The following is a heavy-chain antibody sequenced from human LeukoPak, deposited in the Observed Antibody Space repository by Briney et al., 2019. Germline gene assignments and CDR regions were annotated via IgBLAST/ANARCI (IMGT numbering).Heavy chain of an antibody. Sequence: PGGSLRLSCEASGFTFSSYDMSWVRQAPGKGLEWVAVISYDGSNKYYADSVKGRFTISRDNSKNTLYLEMNSLKTEDTAVYYCTRTYCSGGSCYWFDYWGQGTLVTVSS. CDR1: GFTFSSYD. D-gene: IGHD2-15*01. CDR2: ISYDGSNK. V-gene: IGHV3-30*03. J-gene: IGHJ4*02. CDR3: TRTYCSGGSCYWFDY.